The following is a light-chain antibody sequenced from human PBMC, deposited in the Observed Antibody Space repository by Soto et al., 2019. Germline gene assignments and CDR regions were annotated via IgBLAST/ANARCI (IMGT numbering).Light chain of an antibody. CDR1: RNDIGAYEF. Sequence: QSALTQPPSASGCPGQSVTISCTGTRNDIGAYEFVSWYQHHPGKAPKLNIYEVVQRPSGVPDRFSGSKSGNTASLTVSGLQAADEADYYCKSYAGSNTYVFGTGTKV. CDR2: EVV. V-gene: IGLV2-8*01. J-gene: IGLJ1*01. CDR3: KSYAGSNTYV.